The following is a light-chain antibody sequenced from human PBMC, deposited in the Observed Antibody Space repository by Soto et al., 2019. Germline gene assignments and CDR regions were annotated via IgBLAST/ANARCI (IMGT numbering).Light chain of an antibody. V-gene: IGKV1-5*01. J-gene: IGKJ1*01. Sequence: DIQLTQSPSTLSASVRDRVTITCRARQSISRWLAWYQQKPGKAPKLLIYDASILESGVPSRFSGSGSGTEFTLTISSLQPDDFATYYCQQYNSYRTFGQGTKVEIK. CDR3: QQYNSYRT. CDR2: DAS. CDR1: QSISRW.